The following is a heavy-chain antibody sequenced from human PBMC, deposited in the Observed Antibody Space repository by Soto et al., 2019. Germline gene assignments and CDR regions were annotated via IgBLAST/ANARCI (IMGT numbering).Heavy chain of an antibody. CDR2: IIPISGTA. CDR3: AREGGSGSYRYYGMDV. J-gene: IGHJ6*02. D-gene: IGHD3-10*01. V-gene: IGHV1-69*12. CDR1: GGTFSSYA. Sequence: QVQLVQSGAEVKKPGSSVKVSCKASGGTFSSYAISWVRQAPGQGLEWMGGIIPISGTANYAQKFQGRVTITAEDSTSTVYMELSSLRSEDTAVYYCAREGGSGSYRYYGMDVWGQGTTVTVSS.